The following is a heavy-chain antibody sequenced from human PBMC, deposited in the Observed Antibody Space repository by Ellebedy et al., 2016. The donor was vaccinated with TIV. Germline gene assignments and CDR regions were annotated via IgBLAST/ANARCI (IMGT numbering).Heavy chain of an antibody. V-gene: IGHV3-7*03. CDR1: GFTFSNYW. CDR3: ARSRGVSY. CDR2: IKQDGSEK. D-gene: IGHD2-8*01. J-gene: IGHJ4*02. Sequence: GESLKISCAASGFTFSNYWMTSVRQAPGKGPECVANIKQDGSEKYYVDSVKGRFTISRDNAKNSLYLQMNSLRAEDTAVYFCARSRGVSYWGQGTLVTVSS.